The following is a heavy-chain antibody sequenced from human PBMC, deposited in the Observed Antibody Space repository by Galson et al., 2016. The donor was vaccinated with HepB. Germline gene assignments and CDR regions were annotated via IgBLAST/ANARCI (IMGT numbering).Heavy chain of an antibody. J-gene: IGHJ4*02. Sequence: SLRLSCAASGFTFSSYAMTWVRQTPGKGLEWVSSISGSGGSTYYADSVKGRFTISRDNSKNTLSLHMSSLRSEDTAIYYCAKDPYDYIWERHPGYWGQGTLVTVSS. CDR3: AKDPYDYIWERHPGY. CDR2: ISGSGGST. V-gene: IGHV3-23*01. CDR1: GFTFSSYA. D-gene: IGHD3-16*01.